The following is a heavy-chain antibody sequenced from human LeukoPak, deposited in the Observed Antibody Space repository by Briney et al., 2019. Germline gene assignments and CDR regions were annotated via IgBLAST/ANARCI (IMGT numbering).Heavy chain of an antibody. V-gene: IGHV3-30-3*02. J-gene: IGHJ4*02. Sequence: GGSLRLSCAASGFTFSSYAMHWVRQAPGKGLEWVAVISYDGSNKYYADSVKGRFTISRDNSKNTLYLQMDSLRAEDTALYYCAKSLVRWAFDYWGQGTLVTVPS. CDR3: AKSLVRWAFDY. CDR2: ISYDGSNK. CDR1: GFTFSSYA. D-gene: IGHD1-26*01.